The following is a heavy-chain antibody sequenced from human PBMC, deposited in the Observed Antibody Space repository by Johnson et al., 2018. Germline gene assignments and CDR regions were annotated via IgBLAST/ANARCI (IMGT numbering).Heavy chain of an antibody. CDR1: GGSVYTTTSGW. CDR3: ASSGYYSLDL. J-gene: IGHJ3*01. Sequence: QVQLVESGPGLVKPAETLSLTCGVSGGSVYTTTSGWWSWVRQPPGKGLEWLGEINHFGATTYNPSLQSRLTISIETSKNQFSLRLSSVTAADTALYFCASSGYYSLDLWGQGTMVTVSS. D-gene: IGHD3-22*01. V-gene: IGHV4-4*01. CDR2: INHFGAT.